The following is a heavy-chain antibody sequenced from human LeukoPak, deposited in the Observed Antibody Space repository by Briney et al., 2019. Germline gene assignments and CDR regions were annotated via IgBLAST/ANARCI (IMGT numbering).Heavy chain of an antibody. CDR2: INPNSGGT. CDR1: GYTFTGYY. CDR3: ATDRHRDSGSSLYFDY. V-gene: IGHV1-2*02. J-gene: IGHJ4*02. D-gene: IGHD1-26*01. Sequence: ASVKVSCKASGYTFTGYYMHWVRQAPGQGLEWMGWINPNSGGTNYAQRFQGRVTMTEDTSTDTAYMELSSLRSEDTAVYYCATDRHRDSGSSLYFDYWGQGTLVTVSS.